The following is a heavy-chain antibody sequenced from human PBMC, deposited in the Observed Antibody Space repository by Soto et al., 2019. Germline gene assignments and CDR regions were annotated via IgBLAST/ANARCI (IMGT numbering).Heavy chain of an antibody. D-gene: IGHD4-17*01. Sequence: SETLFLTCSVSGGSVSNKTYYWSWIRQPPGKRLEWIGYVYYSGTTNYNPSLKSRVTISVDLSKNQFSLRLSSVTTADTALYYCARTTAVPNTLRSRYFFDYWGQGTLVTVSS. CDR2: VYYSGTT. J-gene: IGHJ4*02. CDR3: ARTTAVPNTLRSRYFFDY. V-gene: IGHV4-61*01. CDR1: GGSVSNKTYY.